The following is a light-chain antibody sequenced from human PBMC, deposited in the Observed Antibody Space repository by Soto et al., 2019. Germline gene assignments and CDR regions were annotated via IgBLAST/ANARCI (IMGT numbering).Light chain of an antibody. J-gene: IGKJ5*01. V-gene: IGKV3-11*01. CDR3: QQRHNWPIT. CDR1: QTIRGL. Sequence: EIVLTQSPATLSLSPGERATLSCRTGQTIRGLLNWYQQRPGQAPRLLTYDTSNRATDIPARFSGSGSGTDFILTISSLDPEDFGVYFCQQRHNWPITFGQGTRLDIK. CDR2: DTS.